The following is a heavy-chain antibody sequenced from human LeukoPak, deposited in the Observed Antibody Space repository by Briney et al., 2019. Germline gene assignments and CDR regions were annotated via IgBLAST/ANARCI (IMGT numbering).Heavy chain of an antibody. J-gene: IGHJ2*01. V-gene: IGHV1-2*06. CDR1: GYTFTGYY. CDR3: ATQILEGFDL. CDR2: INPNSGGT. D-gene: IGHD3-3*01. Sequence: ASVKVSCKASGYTFTGYYMHWVRQAPGQGLEWVGRINPNSGGTNYAQKFQGRVTMTRDTSINTAYMDLSSLRSDDTAVYYCATQILEGFDLWGRGTLVTVSS.